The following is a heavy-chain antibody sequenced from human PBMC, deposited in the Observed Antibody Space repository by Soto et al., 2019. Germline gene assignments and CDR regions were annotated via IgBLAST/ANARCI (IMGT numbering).Heavy chain of an antibody. V-gene: IGHV5-51*01. CDR3: ARQRLWGTSGYYYFEN. J-gene: IGHJ4*02. Sequence: GESLKISCKGPGHIFSNYWIGWVRQMPGKGLEWMGIIYPGDSDTRYSPSFQGQVTITVDKSINTAYLQWSRLKASDTAIYYCARQRLWGTSGYYYFENWGQGTLVTV. CDR2: IYPGDSDT. CDR1: GHIFSNYW. D-gene: IGHD3-22*01.